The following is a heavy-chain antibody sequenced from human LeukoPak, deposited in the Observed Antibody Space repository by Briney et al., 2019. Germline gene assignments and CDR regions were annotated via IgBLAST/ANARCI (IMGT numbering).Heavy chain of an antibody. D-gene: IGHD2-2*01. J-gene: IGHJ6*02. V-gene: IGHV3-30*18. CDR2: ISYDGSNK. Sequence: GGSLRLSCAASGFIISTYGMHWVRQAPGKGLEWVAVISYDGSNKYYADSVKGRFTISRDNSKNTLYVQMNSLRDEDTAVYYCAKDRCRSTICNDFYYGMDVWGQGTTVTVSS. CDR3: AKDRCRSTICNDFYYGMDV. CDR1: GFIISTYG.